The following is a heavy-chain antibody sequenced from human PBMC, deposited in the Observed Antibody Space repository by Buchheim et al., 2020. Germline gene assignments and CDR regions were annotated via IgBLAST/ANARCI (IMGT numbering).Heavy chain of an antibody. CDR1: GFTFSSYS. CDR2: ISSSSSTI. Sequence: EVQLVESGGGLVQPGGSLRLSCAASGFTFSSYSMNWVRQAPGKGLEWVSYISSSSSTIYYADPVKGRFTISRDNAKHSLYLQMNSLRAEDTAVYYCARELQSSSFFDYYYGMDVWGQGTT. J-gene: IGHJ6*02. CDR3: ARELQSSSFFDYYYGMDV. D-gene: IGHD6-6*01. V-gene: IGHV3-48*04.